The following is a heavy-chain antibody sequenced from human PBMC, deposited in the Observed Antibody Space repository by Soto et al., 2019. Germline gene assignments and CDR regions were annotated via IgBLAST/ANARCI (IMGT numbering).Heavy chain of an antibody. D-gene: IGHD3-10*01. V-gene: IGHV4-59*08. CDR1: GGSISSYY. Sequence: SETLSLTCTVSGGSISSYYWSWIRQSPGKGLEWIGFSYSSGSTNYNPSLKSRVTISVDTSKNQFSLSLSSVTAADTAVYYCARAPYGSGTKPYYFDYWGQGTLVTVSS. J-gene: IGHJ4*02. CDR3: ARAPYGSGTKPYYFDY. CDR2: SYSSGST.